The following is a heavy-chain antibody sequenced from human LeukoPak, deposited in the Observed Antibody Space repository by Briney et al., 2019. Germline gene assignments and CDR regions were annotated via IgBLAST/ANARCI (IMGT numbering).Heavy chain of an antibody. D-gene: IGHD6-19*01. CDR2: ISYDGSNK. V-gene: IGHV3-30*18. Sequence: PGRSLRLSCAASEFTFSSYGMHWVRQAPGKGLEWVAVISYDGSNKYYADSVKGRFTISRDNSKNTLYLQMNSLRAEDTAVYYCAKERTSGVDYWGQGTLVTVSS. CDR1: EFTFSSYG. CDR3: AKERTSGVDY. J-gene: IGHJ4*02.